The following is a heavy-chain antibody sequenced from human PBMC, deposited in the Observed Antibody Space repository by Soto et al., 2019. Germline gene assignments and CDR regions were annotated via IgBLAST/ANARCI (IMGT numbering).Heavy chain of an antibody. CDR2: INPNSGGT. CDR1: GYTFTNYY. CDR3: ARSRFLEWLSTTGYYYGMDV. V-gene: IGHV1-2*02. D-gene: IGHD3-3*01. J-gene: IGHJ6*02. Sequence: ASVKVSCKASGYTFTNYYMHWVRQAPGQGLEWMGWINPNSGGTNYAQKFQGRVTMTRDTSISTAYMELSRLRSDDASVYYCARSRFLEWLSTTGYYYGMDVWGQGITVTASS.